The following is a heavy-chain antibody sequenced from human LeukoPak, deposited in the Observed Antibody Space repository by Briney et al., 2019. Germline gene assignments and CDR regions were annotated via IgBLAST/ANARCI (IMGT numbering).Heavy chain of an antibody. D-gene: IGHD4-11*01. J-gene: IGHJ3*02. Sequence: ASVKVSCKASGGTFISYAISWVRQAPGQGLEWMGGIIPIFGTANYAQKFQGRVTITTDESTSTAYMELSSLRSEDTAVYYCARGTDYSNRHRRRFAFDIWGQGTMVTVSS. V-gene: IGHV1-69*05. CDR3: ARGTDYSNRHRRRFAFDI. CDR2: IIPIFGTA. CDR1: GGTFISYA.